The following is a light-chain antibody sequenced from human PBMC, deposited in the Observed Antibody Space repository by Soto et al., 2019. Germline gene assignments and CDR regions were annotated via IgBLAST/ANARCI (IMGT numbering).Light chain of an antibody. J-gene: IGKJ3*01. V-gene: IGKV3-20*01. CDR1: QSVSSSY. CDR3: QQYGISPFT. CDR2: GAS. Sequence: EIVLTQSPGTLSLSPGERATLSCRASQSVSSSYFAWYQQKPGQAPRLLIYGASSRATGIPDRFSGGGSGTDFTLTISRLEPEDFTVYYCQQYGISPFTFCPRTKVDV.